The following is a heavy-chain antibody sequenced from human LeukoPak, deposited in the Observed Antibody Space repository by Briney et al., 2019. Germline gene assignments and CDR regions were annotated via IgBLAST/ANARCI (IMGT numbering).Heavy chain of an antibody. J-gene: IGHJ4*02. CDR2: ISGSGGST. CDR1: GFTFSSYA. Sequence: GGALRLSCAASGFTFSSYAMSWVRQAPGKGLEWVSAISGSGGSTYYADSVKGRFTISRDNAKNSLYLQMNSLRAEDTAVYYCAREPMGCSSTSCYYNFDYWGQGTLVTVSS. D-gene: IGHD2-2*01. V-gene: IGHV3-23*01. CDR3: AREPMGCSSTSCYYNFDY.